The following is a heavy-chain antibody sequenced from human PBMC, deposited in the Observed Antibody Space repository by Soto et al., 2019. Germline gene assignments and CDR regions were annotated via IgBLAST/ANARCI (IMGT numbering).Heavy chain of an antibody. CDR2: IYYSGST. CDR1: GGSISSGGYY. CDR3: TRGSAGRSSWFDP. V-gene: IGHV4-31*02. D-gene: IGHD3-10*01. J-gene: IGHJ5*02. Sequence: LSLTCTVSGGSISSGGYYWSWIRQHPGKGLEWIGYIYYSGSTYYNPSLKSRVTISVDTSKNQFSLKLSSVTAADTAVYYCTRGSAGRSSWFDPWGQGTLVTVSS.